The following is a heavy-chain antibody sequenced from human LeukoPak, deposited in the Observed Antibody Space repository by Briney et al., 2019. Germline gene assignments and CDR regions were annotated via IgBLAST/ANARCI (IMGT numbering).Heavy chain of an antibody. CDR2: IIPILGIA. J-gene: IGHJ4*02. CDR3: ARGGVIVNLYYFDY. CDR1: GGTFSSYT. V-gene: IGHV1-69*02. Sequence: AASVKVSCKASGGTFSSYTISWVRQAPGQGLEWMGRIIPILGIANYAQKFQGRVTITADKSTSTAYMELSSLKSEDTAVYYCARGGVIVNLYYFDYWGQGTLVTVSS. D-gene: IGHD3-10*01.